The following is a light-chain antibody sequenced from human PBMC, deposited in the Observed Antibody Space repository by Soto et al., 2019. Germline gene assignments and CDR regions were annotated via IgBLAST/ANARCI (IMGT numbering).Light chain of an antibody. CDR1: SSNIGSNY. V-gene: IGLV1-47*01. CDR2: RNN. CDR3: ASWDDSLNAFYV. Sequence: QSVLTQPPSASGTPGQRVTISCSGRSSNIGSNYVYWYQQLPGTAPKLLMYRNNQRPPGVPDRFSGSKSGTSASLAISGLRSEDEADYYCASWDDSLNAFYVFGTGTKVTVL. J-gene: IGLJ1*01.